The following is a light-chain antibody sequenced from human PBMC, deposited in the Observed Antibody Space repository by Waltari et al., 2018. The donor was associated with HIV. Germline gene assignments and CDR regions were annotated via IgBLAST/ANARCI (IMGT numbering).Light chain of an antibody. CDR1: SSDVGGYNY. CDR3: NSYAGSNNWV. J-gene: IGLJ3*02. V-gene: IGLV2-8*01. CDR2: EVS. Sequence: QSALTQPHSASGSPGQSVTLPCTGTSSDVGGYNYVSWYQQHPGKAPKLMIYEVSKRPSGVPDRFSGSKSGNTASLTVSGLQAEDEADYYCNSYAGSNNWVFGGGTKLTVL.